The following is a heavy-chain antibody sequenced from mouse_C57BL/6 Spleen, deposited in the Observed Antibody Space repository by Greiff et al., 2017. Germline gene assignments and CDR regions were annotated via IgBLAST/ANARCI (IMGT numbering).Heavy chain of an antibody. V-gene: IGHV5-16*01. CDR1: GFTFSDYY. J-gene: IGHJ4*01. D-gene: IGHD2-14*01. CDR2: INYDGSST. CDR3: ARGGTMDY. Sequence: VQLKESEGGLVQPGSSMKLSCTASGFTFSDYYMAWVRQVPEKGLEWVANINYDGSSTYYLDSLKSRFIISRDNAKNILYLQMSSLKSEDTATYYCARGGTMDYWGQGTSVTVSS.